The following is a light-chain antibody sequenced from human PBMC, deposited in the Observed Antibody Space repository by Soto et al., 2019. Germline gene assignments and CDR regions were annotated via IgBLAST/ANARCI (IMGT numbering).Light chain of an antibody. J-gene: IGKJ1*01. V-gene: IGKV3-15*01. CDR1: QSVSSN. CDR3: QQYNNGPPVT. Sequence: EIVMTQSPATLSVSPGERATLSCRPSQSVSSNLAWYQQKPGQAPRLLIYGASTRATGIPARFSGSGSGKEFPLPISSLQSEDFAVYYCQQYNNGPPVTFGQGTKV. CDR2: GAS.